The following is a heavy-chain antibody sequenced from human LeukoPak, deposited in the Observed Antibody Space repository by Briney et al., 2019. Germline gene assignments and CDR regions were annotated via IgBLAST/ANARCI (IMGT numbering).Heavy chain of an antibody. CDR3: ASDGGYNWNDVAFDI. Sequence: ASVKVSCKASGYTFTSYAMHWVRQAPGQRLEWMGWINAGNGNTKYSQKFQGRVTITMDTSASTAYMELSSLRSEDTAVYYCASDGGYNWNDVAFDIWGQGTMVTVSS. J-gene: IGHJ3*02. V-gene: IGHV1-3*01. CDR1: GYTFTSYA. D-gene: IGHD1-1*01. CDR2: INAGNGNT.